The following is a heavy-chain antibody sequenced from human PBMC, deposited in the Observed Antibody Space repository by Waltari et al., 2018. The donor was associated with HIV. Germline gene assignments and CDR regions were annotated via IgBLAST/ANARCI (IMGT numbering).Heavy chain of an antibody. CDR2: IKSKTDGGTT. D-gene: IGHD3-3*01. Sequence: GGRLEWVGRIKSKTDGGTTDYAAPVKGRFYISRDDSKNRVFLQMNSLKTEDTAVYYCTTVSHDFWSGYYYDYFDHWGQGTLATVSS. V-gene: IGHV3-15*01. CDR3: TTVSHDFWSGYYYDYFDH. J-gene: IGHJ4*02.